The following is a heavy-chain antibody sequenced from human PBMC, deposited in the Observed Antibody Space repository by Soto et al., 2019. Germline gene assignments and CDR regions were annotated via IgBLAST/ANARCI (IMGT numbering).Heavy chain of an antibody. D-gene: IGHD5-12*01. Sequence: EVRLVESGGGFVQPGRSLRLSCTVSGFTFDEHSMHWVRQAPGKGLEWASGINYNGGRVAYVDSVRGRFTIARDNANNSLFLQMNSLRPEETGLYFCSKGRPRYSGLDTDFDAWGQGTPVTVSS. CDR2: INYNGGRV. V-gene: IGHV3-9*01. CDR3: SKGRPRYSGLDTDFDA. CDR1: GFTFDEHS. J-gene: IGHJ4*02.